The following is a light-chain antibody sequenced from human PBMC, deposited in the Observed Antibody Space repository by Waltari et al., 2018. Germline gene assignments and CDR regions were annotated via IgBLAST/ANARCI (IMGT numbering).Light chain of an antibody. CDR1: QGISTY. V-gene: IGKV1-13*02. Sequence: IQMTQSPSYLSASAGDRVTITCRASQGISTYLNWYQQKPGKAPKRLIYAASSLDSGVPSSFSGSGSGTDFTLTISSLQPEDFATYYCQQYNSNPLTFGGGTKVEIK. CDR3: QQYNSNPLT. CDR2: AAS. J-gene: IGKJ4*01.